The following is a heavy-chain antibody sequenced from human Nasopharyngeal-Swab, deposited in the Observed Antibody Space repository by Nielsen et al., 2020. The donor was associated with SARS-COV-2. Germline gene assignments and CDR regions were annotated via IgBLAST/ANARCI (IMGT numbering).Heavy chain of an antibody. J-gene: IGHJ4*02. Sequence: GESLKISCAASGFTFSVYYMSWIRQAPGKGLEWVSYISSSGGNIYYADSVKGRFTISRDNAKNSLYLQMTSLRADDTAVYYCARVGQFDYWGQGTLVTVSS. CDR2: ISSSGGNI. CDR3: ARVGQFDY. V-gene: IGHV3-11*04. CDR1: GFTFSVYY.